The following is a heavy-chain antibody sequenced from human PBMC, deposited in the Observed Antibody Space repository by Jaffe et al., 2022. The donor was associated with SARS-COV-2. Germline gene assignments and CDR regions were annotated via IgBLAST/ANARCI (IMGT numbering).Heavy chain of an antibody. V-gene: IGHV3-9*01. Sequence: EVQLVESGGGLVQPGRSLRLSCAASGFTFDDYAMHWVRQAPGKGLEWVSGISWNSGSIGYADSVKGRFTISRDNAKNSLYLQMNSLRAEDTALYYCAKDIDGGSYLFDYWGQGTLVTVSS. D-gene: IGHD1-26*01. CDR3: AKDIDGGSYLFDY. CDR2: ISWNSGSI. CDR1: GFTFDDYA. J-gene: IGHJ4*02.